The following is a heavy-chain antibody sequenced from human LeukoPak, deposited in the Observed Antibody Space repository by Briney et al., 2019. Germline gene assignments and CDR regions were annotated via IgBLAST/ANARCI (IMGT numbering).Heavy chain of an antibody. CDR3: ARLTRYCRGDSRYFDY. J-gene: IGHJ4*02. CDR2: IYPGDSDT. Sequence: GESLKISCKGSGYTFTNCWIGWVRQMPGKGREWMGIIYPGDSDTRYSPSFQGQVTISADKSINTAYLQWSSLKASDTAIYYCARLTRYCRGDSRYFDYWGQGTLVTVSS. D-gene: IGHD2-15*01. V-gene: IGHV5-51*01. CDR1: GYTFTNCW.